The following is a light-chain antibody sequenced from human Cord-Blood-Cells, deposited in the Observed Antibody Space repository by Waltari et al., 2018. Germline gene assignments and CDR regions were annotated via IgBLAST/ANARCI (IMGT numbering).Light chain of an antibody. CDR3: QQLNSYPLT. J-gene: IGKJ4*01. Sequence: DIQMTQSPSSLSASVGDRVTLTCQASQDISNYLNWYQQKPGKAPKLLIYDASNLETGVPSRFSGSGSGTEFTLTISSLQPEDFATYYCQQLNSYPLTFGGGTKVEIK. CDR1: QDISNY. V-gene: IGKV1-33*01. CDR2: DAS.